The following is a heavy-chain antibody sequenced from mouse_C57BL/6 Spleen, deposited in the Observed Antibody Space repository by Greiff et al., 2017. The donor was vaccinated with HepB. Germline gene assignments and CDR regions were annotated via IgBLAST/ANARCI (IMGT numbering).Heavy chain of an antibody. CDR1: GYTFTDYE. D-gene: IGHD1-1*01. CDR2: IDPETGGT. J-gene: IGHJ2*01. V-gene: IGHV1-15*01. CDR3: TSGTTVVATADY. Sequence: QVQLQQSGAELVRPGASVTLSCKASGYTFTDYEMHWVKQTPVHGLEWIGAIDPETGGTAYNQKFKGKAILTADKSSSTAYMELRSLTSEDSAVYYCTSGTTVVATADYWGQGTTLTVSS.